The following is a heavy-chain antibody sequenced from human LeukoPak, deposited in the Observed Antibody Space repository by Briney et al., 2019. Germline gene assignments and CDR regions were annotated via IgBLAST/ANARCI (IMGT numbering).Heavy chain of an antibody. CDR2: INHSGST. CDR3: ARGGVTIFGVVRRNWFDP. CDR1: GGSFSGYC. D-gene: IGHD3-3*01. J-gene: IGHJ5*02. Sequence: SETLSLTCAVYGGSFSGYCWSWIRQPPGKGLEWIWEINHSGSTNYNPSLKSRVTISVDTSKNQFSLKLSSVTAADTAVYYCARGGVTIFGVVRRNWFDPWGQGTLVTVSS. V-gene: IGHV4-34*01.